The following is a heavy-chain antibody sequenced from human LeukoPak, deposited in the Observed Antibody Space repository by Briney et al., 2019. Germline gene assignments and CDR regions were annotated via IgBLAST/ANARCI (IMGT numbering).Heavy chain of an antibody. CDR3: ARPVRYFDWSNWFDP. J-gene: IGHJ5*02. Sequence: SETLSLTCTVSGYSISSGYYWGWIRQPPGKGLEWIGSIYHSGSTNYNPSLKSRVTISVDTSKNQFSLKLSSVTAADTAVYYCARPVRYFDWSNWFDPWGQGTLVTVSS. CDR1: GYSISSGYY. V-gene: IGHV4-38-2*02. D-gene: IGHD3-9*01. CDR2: IYHSGST.